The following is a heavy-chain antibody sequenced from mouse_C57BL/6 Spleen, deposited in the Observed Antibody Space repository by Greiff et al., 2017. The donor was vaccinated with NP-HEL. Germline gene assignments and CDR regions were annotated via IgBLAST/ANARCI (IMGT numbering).Heavy chain of an antibody. Sequence: EVQLQQSGPELVKPGASVKIPCKASGYTFTDYNMDWVKQSHGKSLEWIGDINPNNGGTIYNQKFKGKATLTVDKSSSTAYMELRSLTSEDTAVYYCARRETDSSGYDWFAYWGQGTLVTVSA. CDR2: INPNNGGT. J-gene: IGHJ3*01. D-gene: IGHD3-2*02. CDR3: ARRETDSSGYDWFAY. V-gene: IGHV1-18*01. CDR1: GYTFTDYN.